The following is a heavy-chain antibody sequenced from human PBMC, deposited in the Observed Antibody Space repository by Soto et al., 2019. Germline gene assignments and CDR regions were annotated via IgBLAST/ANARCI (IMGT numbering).Heavy chain of an antibody. D-gene: IGHD2-8*01. CDR3: ARVYAYYFDY. CDR2: IYYSGST. Sequence: SVTLSLTCTVSGGSISRYYWSCIRQPPGKGLEWIGYIYYSGSTNYNPSLKSRVTISVDTSKNQFSLKLSSVTAADTAVYYCARVYAYYFDYWGQGTLVNVSS. V-gene: IGHV4-59*01. J-gene: IGHJ4*02. CDR1: GGSISRYY.